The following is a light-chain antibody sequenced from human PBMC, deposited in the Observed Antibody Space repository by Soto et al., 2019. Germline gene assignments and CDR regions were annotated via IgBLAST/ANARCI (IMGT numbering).Light chain of an antibody. J-gene: IGLJ1*01. CDR2: EVS. CDR1: SSDVGGYNY. V-gene: IGLV2-14*01. CDR3: SSYTSSSTYV. Sequence: SALTQPASVTGSPGQTITISCTETSSDVGGYNYVSWYQQHPAKAPKLRIYEVSNRPSGVSNRFSGPKSGNTASLTISGLQAEDEADYYCSSYTSSSTYVFGTGTKVTVL.